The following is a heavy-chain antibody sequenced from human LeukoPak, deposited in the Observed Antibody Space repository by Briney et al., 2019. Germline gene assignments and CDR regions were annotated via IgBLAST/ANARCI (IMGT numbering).Heavy chain of an antibody. V-gene: IGHV3-48*03. D-gene: IGHD5-12*01. CDR2: ISSSGSTI. J-gene: IGHJ2*01. CDR1: GFTFSSYE. Sequence: GGSLRLSCAASGFTFSSYEMNWVRQAPGKGLEWVSYISSSGSTIYYADSVKGRFTISRDNAKNSLYLQMNSLRAEDTAVYYCARDRDSGYDLLWYFDLWGRGTLVTVSS. CDR3: ARDRDSGYDLLWYFDL.